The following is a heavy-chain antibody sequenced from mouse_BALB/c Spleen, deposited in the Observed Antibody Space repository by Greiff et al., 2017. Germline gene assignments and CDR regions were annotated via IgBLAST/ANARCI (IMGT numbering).Heavy chain of an antibody. J-gene: IGHJ4*01. CDR2: IYYSGTI. CDR3: ARDGNYYAMDY. Sequence: EVKVEESGPGLVKPSQTVSLTCTVTGISITTGNYRWSWIRQFPGNKLEWIGYIYYSGTITYNPSLTSRTTITRDTSKNQFFLEMNSLTAEDTATYYCARDGNYYAMDYWGQGTSVTVSS. D-gene: IGHD2-1*01. CDR1: GISITTGNYR. V-gene: IGHV3-5*02.